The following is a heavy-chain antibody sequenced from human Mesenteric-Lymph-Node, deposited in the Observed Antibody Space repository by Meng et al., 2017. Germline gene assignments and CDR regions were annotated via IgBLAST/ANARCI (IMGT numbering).Heavy chain of an antibody. D-gene: IGHD3-22*01. J-gene: IGHJ4*02. V-gene: IGHV1-2*06. CDR3: ARDEYYDSAFDY. CDR2: INPNSGGT. CDR1: GYTFTGYY. Sequence: VQLGPSGAGVKKPGASVKVSCKASGYTFTGYYMHWVRQAPGQGLEWMGRINPNSGGTNYAQKFQGRVTMTRDTSISTAYMELSRLRSDDTAVYYCARDEYYDSAFDYWGQGTLVTVSS.